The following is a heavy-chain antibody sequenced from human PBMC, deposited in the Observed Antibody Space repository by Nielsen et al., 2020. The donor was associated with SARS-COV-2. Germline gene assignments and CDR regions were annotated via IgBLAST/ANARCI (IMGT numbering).Heavy chain of an antibody. Sequence: ASVKVSCKASGYTFTGYYMHWVRQAPGQGLEWMGWINPNSGGTNYAQKLQGRVTMTTDTSTSTAYMELRSLRSDDTAVYYCARESGSSGYPGDFDYWGQGTLVTVSS. CDR2: INPNSGGT. D-gene: IGHD5-12*01. J-gene: IGHJ4*02. CDR1: GYTFTGYY. V-gene: IGHV1-2*02. CDR3: ARESGSSGYPGDFDY.